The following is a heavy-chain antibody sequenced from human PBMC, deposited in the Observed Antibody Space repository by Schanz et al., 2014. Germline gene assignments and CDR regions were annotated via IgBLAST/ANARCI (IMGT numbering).Heavy chain of an antibody. CDR3: AKYRGYYRVSGSYRELEY. CDR2: LWHDGSKK. Sequence: QVHLLESGGGVVQPGRSLRLSCVASGFTFSSYDVFWVRQAPGKGLEWVAILWHDGSKKYYADSVKGRFTISRDNSKNTLYLQMKSLRAEDTAVYYCAKYRGYYRVSGSYRELEYWGQGTLVTVSS. D-gene: IGHD3-10*01. CDR1: GFTFSSYD. V-gene: IGHV3-33*06. J-gene: IGHJ4*02.